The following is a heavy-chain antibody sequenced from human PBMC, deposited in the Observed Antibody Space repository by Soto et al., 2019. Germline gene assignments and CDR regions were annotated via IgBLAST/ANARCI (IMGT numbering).Heavy chain of an antibody. D-gene: IGHD3-10*01. V-gene: IGHV3-21*01. CDR1: GFTFSSYS. CDR3: ARDRRGGGSGRYFDY. CDR2: ISSSSSYI. J-gene: IGHJ4*02. Sequence: EVQLVESGGGLVKPGGSLRLSCAASGFTFSSYSMNWVRQAPGKGLEWVSSISSSSSYIYYADSVKGRFTISRDNAKNSRYLQMNSLRAEDTAVYYCARDRRGGGSGRYFDYWGQGTLVTVSS.